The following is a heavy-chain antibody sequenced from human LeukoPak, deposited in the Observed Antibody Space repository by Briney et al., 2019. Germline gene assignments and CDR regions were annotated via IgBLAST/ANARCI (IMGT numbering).Heavy chain of an antibody. V-gene: IGHV3-30*04. Sequence: GGSLRLSCAASGFTFSSYAMHWVRQAPGKGLEWVAVISYDGSNKYYADSVKGRFTISRDNSKNTLYLQMNSLRAEDTAVYYCARDVGDYAYDYWGQGILVTVSS. D-gene: IGHD4-17*01. CDR2: ISYDGSNK. CDR1: GFTFSSYA. CDR3: ARDVGDYAYDY. J-gene: IGHJ4*02.